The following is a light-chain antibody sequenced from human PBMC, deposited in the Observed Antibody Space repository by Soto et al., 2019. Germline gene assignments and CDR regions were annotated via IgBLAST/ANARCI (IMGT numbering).Light chain of an antibody. CDR3: CSYAGSDYV. CDR2: DVS. J-gene: IGLJ1*01. Sequence: QSVLTQPRSVSGSPGQSVTISCTGTSSDVGGYNYVSWYQQHPGKAPKLMIYDVSKRPSGVPDRFSGSKSGNTASLTISGLQAEDEADYFGCSYAGSDYVFGTGTKLTVL. V-gene: IGLV2-11*01. CDR1: SSDVGGYNY.